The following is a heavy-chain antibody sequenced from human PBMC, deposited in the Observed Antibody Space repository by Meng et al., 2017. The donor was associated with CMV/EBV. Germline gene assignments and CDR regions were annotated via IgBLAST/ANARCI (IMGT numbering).Heavy chain of an antibody. V-gene: IGHV4-39*07. D-gene: IGHD4-23*01. Sequence: QLQLQESGPGMGKPSAPLPLTVTVACGSISSSSYYWGWIRQPPGKGLEWIGSIYYSGSTYYNPSLKSRVTISVDTSKNQFSLKLSSVTAADTAVYYCARDPSLRWIDYWGQGTLVTVSS. CDR1: CGSISSSSYY. J-gene: IGHJ4*02. CDR2: IYYSGST. CDR3: ARDPSLRWIDY.